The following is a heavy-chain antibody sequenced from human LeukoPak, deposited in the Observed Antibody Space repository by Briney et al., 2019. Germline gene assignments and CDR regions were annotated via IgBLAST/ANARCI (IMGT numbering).Heavy chain of an antibody. D-gene: IGHD6-19*01. CDR3: ARDLGSGWYYFDS. J-gene: IGHJ4*02. V-gene: IGHV1-46*01. Sequence: GASVKVSCKASGYTFTSCYVYWVRLAPGQGLEWMGLINPNDGGTSYAQKFQGRVTMTRDMSTSTVYMEVSSLRSEDTAVYYCARDLGSGWYYFDSWGQGTLVTVSS. CDR1: GYTFTSCY. CDR2: INPNDGGT.